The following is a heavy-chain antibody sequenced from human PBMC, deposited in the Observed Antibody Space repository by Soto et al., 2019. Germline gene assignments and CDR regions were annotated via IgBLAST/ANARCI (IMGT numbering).Heavy chain of an antibody. J-gene: IGHJ6*03. CDR3: ARRPGYSSSWYYYYYYMDV. CDR2: MNPNSGNT. V-gene: IGHV1-8*01. CDR1: GYTFTSYD. D-gene: IGHD6-13*01. Sequence: QVQLVQSGAEVKKPGASVKVSCKASGYTFTSYDINWVRQATGQGLEWMGWMNPNSGNTGYAQKFQGRVTMTRNTSISTAYMELSSLRSEDTAVYYCARRPGYSSSWYYYYYYMDVWVKGTTVTVSS.